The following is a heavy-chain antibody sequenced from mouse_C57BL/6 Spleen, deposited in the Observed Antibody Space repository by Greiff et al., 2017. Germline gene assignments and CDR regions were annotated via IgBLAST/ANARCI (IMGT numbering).Heavy chain of an antibody. Sequence: QVQLQQSGAELVKPGASVKISCKASGYAFSSYWMNWVKQRPGKGLAWIGQIYPGDGDTNYNGKFKGKATLTADKSSSTAYMQLSSLTSDDSSVYFCAKSNYNAMDYWGQGTSVTVSS. CDR1: GYAFSSYW. V-gene: IGHV1-80*01. CDR2: IYPGDGDT. D-gene: IGHD2-12*01. J-gene: IGHJ4*01. CDR3: AKSNYNAMDY.